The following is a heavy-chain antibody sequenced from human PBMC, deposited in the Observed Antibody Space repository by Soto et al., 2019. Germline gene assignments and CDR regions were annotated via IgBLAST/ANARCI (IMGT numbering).Heavy chain of an antibody. V-gene: IGHV1-46*01. CDR3: ARDRVAHYGSGSSPTFQH. D-gene: IGHD3-10*01. CDR2: INPSNGST. J-gene: IGHJ1*01. CDR1: GYTFTSYD. Sequence: ASVKVSCKASGYTFTSYDMHWVRQAPGQGLEWMGRINPSNGSTKYAQKFQGRVTMTRDTSASTAYMELSSLRSEDTAVYYCARDRVAHYGSGSSPTFQHWGQGTLVTVSS.